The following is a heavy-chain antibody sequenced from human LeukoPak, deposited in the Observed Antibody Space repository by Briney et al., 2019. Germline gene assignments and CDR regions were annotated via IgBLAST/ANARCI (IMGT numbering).Heavy chain of an antibody. V-gene: IGHV3-48*01. CDR1: GFTFSIYD. D-gene: IGHD4-17*01. J-gene: IGHJ4*02. CDR3: AGYGDYPY. CDR2: SSGSSSTI. Sequence: GGSLRLSCAASGFTFSIYDMHWVRQAPGKGLEWVSYSSGSSSTIYYAGSVRGRFTISRDNAKNSLYLQMNTLRVEDTAVYYCAGYGDYPYWGQGTLVTVSS.